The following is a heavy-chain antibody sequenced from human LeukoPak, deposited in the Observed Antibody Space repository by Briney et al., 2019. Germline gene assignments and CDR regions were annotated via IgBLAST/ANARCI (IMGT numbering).Heavy chain of an antibody. CDR3: AKGSSGSGNYFLLFDY. CDR1: GFTFSSYS. CDR2: ISGSDGST. D-gene: IGHD3-10*01. V-gene: IGHV3-23*01. Sequence: GGSLRLSXAASGFTFSSYSMNWVRQAPGMGMEWVSTISGSDGSTDYADSVKGRFTISRDNSKNTLYLQMNSLRAEDTAVYYCAKGSSGSGNYFLLFDYWGQGTLVTVSS. J-gene: IGHJ4*02.